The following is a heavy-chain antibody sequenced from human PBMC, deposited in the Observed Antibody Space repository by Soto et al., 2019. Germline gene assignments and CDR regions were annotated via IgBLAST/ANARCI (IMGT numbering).Heavy chain of an antibody. CDR3: AKDAKRAPRPYYFEY. J-gene: IGHJ4*02. Sequence: GWSLRLSCAASGFTFSSYAMSLVRQAPGKGLEWVSTFSGSGDSTYYADSVKGRFTISRDNSKNTLYLQMNSLRAEDTAIYYCAKDAKRAPRPYYFEYWGQGTLVTVSS. CDR1: GFTFSSYA. CDR2: FSGSGDST. V-gene: IGHV3-23*01.